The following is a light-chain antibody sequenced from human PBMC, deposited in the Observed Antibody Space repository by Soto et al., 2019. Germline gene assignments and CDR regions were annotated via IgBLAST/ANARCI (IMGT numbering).Light chain of an antibody. Sequence: EIVLTQSPGTLSLSPGERATLSCRASQSVSSNYLAWYQQKPGQAPRLLIYGASSRATGIPDRFSGSGSGTDFTLTISRLEPEDFAVYYCHHYGSSPITFGQGTRLEIK. J-gene: IGKJ5*01. CDR2: GAS. CDR3: HHYGSSPIT. CDR1: QSVSSNY. V-gene: IGKV3-20*01.